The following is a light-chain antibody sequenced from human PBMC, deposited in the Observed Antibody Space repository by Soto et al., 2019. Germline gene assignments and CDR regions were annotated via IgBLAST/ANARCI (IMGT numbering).Light chain of an antibody. V-gene: IGKV1-5*03. CDR2: KAS. Sequence: DIQMTQSPSTLSASVGDRVTITCRASQSVNSWLAWYQQKPGKAPKLLLYKASSLESGVPSRFSGSGSGTEFTLTISSLQPDDFATYYCQQYDTSPLTFGGGTKVDI. CDR1: QSVNSW. J-gene: IGKJ4*01. CDR3: QQYDTSPLT.